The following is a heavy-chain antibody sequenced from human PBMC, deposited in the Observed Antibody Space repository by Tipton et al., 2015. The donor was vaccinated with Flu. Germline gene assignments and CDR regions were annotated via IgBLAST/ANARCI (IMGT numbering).Heavy chain of an antibody. D-gene: IGHD1-26*01. J-gene: IGHJ4*02. CDR3: ARTSGEADFDY. V-gene: IGHV4-38-2*01. Sequence: TLSLTCSVSGDSIDSRYYWGWIRQPPGKGLEWIGNIHHSGSTDYNPSFKSRVTISIDTSKNHFSLKLTSVIASDTAVYYCARTSGEADFDYWGQGTLVTVSS. CDR1: GDSIDSRYY. CDR2: IHHSGST.